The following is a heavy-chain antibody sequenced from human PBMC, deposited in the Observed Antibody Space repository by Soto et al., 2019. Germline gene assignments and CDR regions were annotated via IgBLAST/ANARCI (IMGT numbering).Heavy chain of an antibody. CDR3: ARDDVLCDGGRCSGVPLDG. V-gene: IGHV3-66*01. J-gene: IGHJ6*04. CDR1: GFTVSIKY. Sequence: EVQLVESGGGLVQPGGSLRLSCAASGFTVSIKYMSWVRQAPGKGLEWVSLIQSGGPTYYADSVKGRFTISRDTSENTVHLQMDSLRAEDTAVYYCARDDVLCDGGRCSGVPLDGWGKGTTVTVSS. D-gene: IGHD2-15*01. CDR2: IQSGGPT.